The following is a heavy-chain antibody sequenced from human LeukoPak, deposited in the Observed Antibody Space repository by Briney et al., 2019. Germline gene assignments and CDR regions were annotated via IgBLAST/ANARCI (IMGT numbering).Heavy chain of an antibody. J-gene: IGHJ5*02. CDR1: GGTFSSYA. CDR2: IIPILGIA. V-gene: IGHV1-69*04. D-gene: IGHD1-7*01. CDR3: ARDGTIRGNYNWFDP. Sequence: SVKVSCKASGGTFSSYAISWVRQAPGQGLEWMGRIIPILGIANYAQKFQGRVTITADKSTSTAYMELSSLRSEDTAVYYCARDGTIRGNYNWFDPWGQGTLVTVSS.